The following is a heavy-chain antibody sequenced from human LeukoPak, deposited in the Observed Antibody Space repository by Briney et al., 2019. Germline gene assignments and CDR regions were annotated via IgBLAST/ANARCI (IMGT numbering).Heavy chain of an antibody. CDR1: GFTFTTHW. D-gene: IGHD3-10*01. J-gene: IGHJ4*02. CDR2: IKPDGSDT. V-gene: IGHV3-74*01. CDR3: ARKEVQTVRALDY. Sequence: GGSLRLSCGASGFTFTTHWIHWVRQAPGKGLVWVSRIKPDGSDTNYADSVKGRFTISRDNAKNTVYLQMNSLRAEDTAVYYCARKEVQTVRALDYWGQGTLVTVSS.